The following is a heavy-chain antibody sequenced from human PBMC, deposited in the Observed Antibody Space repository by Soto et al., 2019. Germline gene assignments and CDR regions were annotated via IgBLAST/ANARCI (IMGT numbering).Heavy chain of an antibody. J-gene: IGHJ6*02. CDR3: ARDHRTIFGVVTDHYYYYGMDV. CDR2: ISAYNGNT. V-gene: IGHV1-18*01. CDR1: GYTFTSYG. Sequence: QVQLVQSGAEVKKPGASVKVSCKASGYTFTSYGISWVRQAPGQGLEWMGWISAYNGNTNYAQKLQGRVTMTTDTSTSTAYMELRSLRSDDTAVYYCARDHRTIFGVVTDHYYYYGMDVWGQGTTVTVSS. D-gene: IGHD3-3*01.